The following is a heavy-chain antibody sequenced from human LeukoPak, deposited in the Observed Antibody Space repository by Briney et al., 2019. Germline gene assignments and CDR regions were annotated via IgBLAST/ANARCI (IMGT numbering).Heavy chain of an antibody. CDR3: ATVGPGIAVAGYPIYYYYYGMDV. J-gene: IGHJ6*02. CDR1: GYTLTELS. CDR2: FDPEDGET. V-gene: IGHV1-24*01. Sequence: ASVTVSCKVSGYTLTELSMHWVRQAPGKGLEWMGGFDPEDGETIYAQKFQGRVTMTEDTSTDTAYMELSSLRSEDTAVYYCATVGPGIAVAGYPIYYYYYGMDVWGQGTTVTVSS. D-gene: IGHD6-19*01.